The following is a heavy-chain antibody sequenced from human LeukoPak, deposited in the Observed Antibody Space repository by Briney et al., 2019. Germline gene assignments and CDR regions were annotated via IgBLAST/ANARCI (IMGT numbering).Heavy chain of an antibody. V-gene: IGHV3-23*01. CDR1: GFTFITYA. Sequence: PGGSLRLSCSASGFTFITYAMSWVRQAPGKGLEWVAGISIGGGSTYYADSVKGRFTISRDDSKNTLYLQMNRLRAEDTAVCYCAKDRELLFAHCWFDLWGQGTLVAVSS. D-gene: IGHD3-10*01. CDR2: ISIGGGST. J-gene: IGHJ5*02. CDR3: AKDRELLFAHCWFDL.